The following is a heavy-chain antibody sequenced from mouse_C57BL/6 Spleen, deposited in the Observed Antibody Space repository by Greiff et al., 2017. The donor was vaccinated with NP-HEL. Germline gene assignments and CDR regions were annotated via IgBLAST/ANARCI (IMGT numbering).Heavy chain of an antibody. V-gene: IGHV1-53*01. CDR1: GYTFTSYW. CDR2: INPSNGGT. J-gene: IGHJ4*01. Sequence: QVQLQQPGTELVKPGASVKLSCKASGYTFTSYWMHWVKQRPGPGLEWIGNINPSNGGTNYNEKFKSKATLTVDKSSSTAYMQLSSLTSEDSAFYYCARSGFIGVFNYAMDYWGQGTSVTVSS. CDR3: ARSGFIGVFNYAMDY. D-gene: IGHD1-1*01.